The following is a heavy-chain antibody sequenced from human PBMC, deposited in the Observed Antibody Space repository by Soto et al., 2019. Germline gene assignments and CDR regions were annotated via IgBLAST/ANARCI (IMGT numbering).Heavy chain of an antibody. CDR3: AKQAEDGYSYGYDHYYMDV. Sequence: GGSLRLSCAASGFTFSSYGMHWVRQAPGKGLEWVAVISYDGSNKYYADSVKGRFTISRDNSKNTLYLQMNSLRAEDTAVYYCAKQAEDGYSYGYDHYYMDVWGKGTTVTVSS. CDR2: ISYDGSNK. V-gene: IGHV3-30*18. CDR1: GFTFSSYG. D-gene: IGHD5-18*01. J-gene: IGHJ6*03.